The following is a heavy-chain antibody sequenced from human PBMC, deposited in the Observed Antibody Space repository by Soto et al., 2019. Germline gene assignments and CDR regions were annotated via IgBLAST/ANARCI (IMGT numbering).Heavy chain of an antibody. J-gene: IGHJ4*02. D-gene: IGHD3-16*01. CDR3: ARDGRGGRYFDS. CDR2: IYRTGST. V-gene: IGHV4-4*01. CDR1: GGSFTSNNW. Sequence: SETLSLTCAVSGGSFTSNNWWTWVRQPPGQGLEWIGEIYRTGSTNYNPSLKSRVTISLDKSENQFSLKVTSLTAADTAVYWCARDGRGGRYFDSWSQGTLVTVSS.